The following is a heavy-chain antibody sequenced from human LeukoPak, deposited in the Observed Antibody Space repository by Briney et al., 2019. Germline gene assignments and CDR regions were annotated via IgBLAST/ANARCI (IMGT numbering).Heavy chain of an antibody. CDR2: IKQDGSQE. J-gene: IGHJ4*02. Sequence: GGSLRLSCVVSEFSASNYWMSWVRQAPGKGLEWVANIKQDGSQENYVDSVKGRFTIPRDNAKNSVYLQMNGLLVEDTAVYYCVREWAGGLAAAGTRIEGSYWGQGTQAIVSS. D-gene: IGHD6-13*01. CDR3: VREWAGGLAAAGTRIEGSY. CDR1: EFSASNYW. V-gene: IGHV3-7*01.